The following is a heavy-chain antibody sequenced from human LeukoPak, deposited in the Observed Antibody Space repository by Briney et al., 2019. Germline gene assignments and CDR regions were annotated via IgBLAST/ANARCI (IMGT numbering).Heavy chain of an antibody. V-gene: IGHV1-8*03. D-gene: IGHD6-13*01. Sequence: ASVKVSCKASGYTFTSYDINWVRQATGQGLEWMGWMNPNSGNTGYAQKFQGRVTIPRNTSISTDYMELSRLRSEDTAVYYCARGVDSSPGGYYYYYMDVWGKGTTVTVSS. J-gene: IGHJ6*03. CDR1: GYTFTSYD. CDR3: ARGVDSSPGGYYYYYMDV. CDR2: MNPNSGNT.